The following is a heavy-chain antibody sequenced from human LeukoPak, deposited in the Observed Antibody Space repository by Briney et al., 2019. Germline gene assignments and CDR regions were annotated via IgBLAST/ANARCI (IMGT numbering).Heavy chain of an antibody. D-gene: IGHD3-10*02. V-gene: IGHV4-59*01. CDR3: ATYHFRGAPSHYFDY. CDR2: MYYSGST. CDR1: GGSISTYY. J-gene: IGHJ4*02. Sequence: SETLSLTCTVSGGSISTYYWSWIRQPPGKGLEWIAYMYYSGSTNYNPSLQSRVTISIDTSKNQFSLKLSSVTAADTAVYYCATYHFRGAPSHYFDYWGQGTLATVSS.